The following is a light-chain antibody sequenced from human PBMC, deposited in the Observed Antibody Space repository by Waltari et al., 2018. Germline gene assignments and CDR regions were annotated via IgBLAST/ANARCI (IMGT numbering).Light chain of an antibody. CDR3: QQYYTSPLT. CDR1: QSVLKTSNNKNC. J-gene: IGKJ4*01. V-gene: IGKV4-1*01. Sequence: DIVMTPSPDSLAVSLGERVTINCTSSQSVLKTSNNKNCLTWYQQKPGQPPKLLISWASTRESGVPDRFSGSGSGTDFTLTITSLQAEDVAVYYCQQYYTSPLTFGGGTKVEIK. CDR2: WAS.